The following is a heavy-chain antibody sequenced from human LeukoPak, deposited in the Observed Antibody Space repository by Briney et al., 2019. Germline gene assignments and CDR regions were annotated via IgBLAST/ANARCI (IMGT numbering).Heavy chain of an antibody. CDR3: ARAASGSYPGYYDY. Sequence: GGSLRLSCAASGFTFSSDWMSWVRQAPGKGLEWVANINQDGSAKYSVDSVKGRFTISRDNAKNSLYLQMNSLRVEDTAVYYCARAASGSYPGYYDYWGQGTLVTVSS. V-gene: IGHV3-7*01. J-gene: IGHJ4*02. CDR1: GFTFSSDW. CDR2: INQDGSAK. D-gene: IGHD1-26*01.